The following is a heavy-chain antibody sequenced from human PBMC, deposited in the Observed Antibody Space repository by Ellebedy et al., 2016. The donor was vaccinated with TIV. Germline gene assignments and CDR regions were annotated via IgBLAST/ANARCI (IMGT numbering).Heavy chain of an antibody. V-gene: IGHV3-74*01. CDR1: GFTFSSYW. CDR3: ARSPPGGYNLFYFDY. Sequence: PGGSLRLSCAASGFTFSSYWMHWVRQAPGKGLVWVSRINSDGSSTSYVDSVKGRLTISRDNAKNTLYLQMNSLRAEDTAVYYCARSPPGGYNLFYFDYWGQGTLVTVSS. J-gene: IGHJ4*02. CDR2: INSDGSST. D-gene: IGHD5-24*01.